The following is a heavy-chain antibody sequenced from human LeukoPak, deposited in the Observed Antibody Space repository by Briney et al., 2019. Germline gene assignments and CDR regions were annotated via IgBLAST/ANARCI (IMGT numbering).Heavy chain of an antibody. CDR2: IYTSGST. CDR1: GGSISSGSYY. Sequence: SETLSLTCTVSGGSISSGSYYWSWIRQPAGKGLEWIGRIYTSGSTNCNPSLKSRVTISVDTSKNQFSLRLSSVTAADTAVYFCARGRASSGTDWFDPWGQGTLVTVSS. CDR3: ARGRASSGTDWFDP. J-gene: IGHJ5*02. D-gene: IGHD6-13*01. V-gene: IGHV4-61*02.